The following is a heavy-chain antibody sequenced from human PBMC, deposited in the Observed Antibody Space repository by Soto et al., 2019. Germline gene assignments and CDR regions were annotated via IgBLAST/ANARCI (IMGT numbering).Heavy chain of an antibody. Sequence: EVQLLESGGGLVQHGGSLRLSCVASGFNFNFYAMSWVRQAPGKGLEWVSAISGSGSGTFYSDSVKGRFTISRDNPKNPLYLDISGLRPEDAAVYYSAKDRVPDCTSIMCYRGGDSWGQGTLVTVSS. D-gene: IGHD2-2*01. V-gene: IGHV3-23*01. J-gene: IGHJ4*02. CDR2: ISGSGSGT. CDR3: AKDRVPDCTSIMCYRGGDS. CDR1: GFNFNFYA.